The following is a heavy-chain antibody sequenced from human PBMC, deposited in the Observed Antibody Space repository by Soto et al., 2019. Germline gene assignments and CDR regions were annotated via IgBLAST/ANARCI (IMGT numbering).Heavy chain of an antibody. CDR1: GYTFTSYD. V-gene: IGHV1-8*01. Sequence: ASVKVSCKASGYTFTSYDINWVRQATGQGLEWMGWMNPNSGNTGYAQKFQGRVTMTRNTSISTAYMELSSLRSEDTAVYYCARGREPVPNWNDGLLVAYYYYYMDVWGKGTTVTVSS. D-gene: IGHD1-1*01. CDR3: ARGREPVPNWNDGLLVAYYYYYMDV. J-gene: IGHJ6*03. CDR2: MNPNSGNT.